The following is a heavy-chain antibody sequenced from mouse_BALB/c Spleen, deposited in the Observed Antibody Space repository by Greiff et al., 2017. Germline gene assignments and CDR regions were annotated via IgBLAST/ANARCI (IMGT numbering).Heavy chain of an antibody. D-gene: IGHD2-4*01. CDR2: IYPGDGDT. V-gene: IGHV1-87*01. J-gene: IGHJ2*01. Sequence: VQLQQSGAELARPGASVKLSCKASGYTFTSYWMQWVKQRPGQGLEWIGAIYPGDGDTRYTQKFKGKATLTADKSSSTAYMQLSSLASEDSAVYYCARWASTMITLRYFDYWGQGTTLTVSS. CDR1: GYTFTSYW. CDR3: ARWASTMITLRYFDY.